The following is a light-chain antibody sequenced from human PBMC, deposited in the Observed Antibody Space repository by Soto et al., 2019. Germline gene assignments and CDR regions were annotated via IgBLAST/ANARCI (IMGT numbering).Light chain of an antibody. V-gene: IGLV1-47*01. CDR1: SSNIGSNY. CDR2: RNN. Sequence: QSVLTQPPSASGTPGQRVTTSCSGSSSNIGSNYVYWYQQLPGTAPKLLIYRNNQRPSGVPDRFSGSKSGTSASLAISGLRSEDEADYYCAAWDDSLSHVVFGGGTKLTVL. CDR3: AAWDDSLSHVV. J-gene: IGLJ2*01.